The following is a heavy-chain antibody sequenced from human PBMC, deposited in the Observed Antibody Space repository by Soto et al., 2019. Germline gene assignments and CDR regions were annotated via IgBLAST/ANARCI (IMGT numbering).Heavy chain of an antibody. CDR3: ARSRISGSTWTFDF. Sequence: GESLKISCKASGYSFSNYWIGWVRQVPGKGLEWMGIIYPGDSDARYSPSFEGQVTISVDKSIDTAHLQWHSLKASDSAMYYCARSRISGSTWTFDFWGQGTLVTVS. D-gene: IGHD1-20*01. J-gene: IGHJ4*02. CDR2: IYPGDSDA. V-gene: IGHV5-51*01. CDR1: GYSFSNYW.